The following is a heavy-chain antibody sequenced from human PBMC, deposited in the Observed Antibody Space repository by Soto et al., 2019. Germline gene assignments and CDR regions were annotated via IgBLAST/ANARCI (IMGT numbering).Heavy chain of an antibody. CDR3: TKGQGYLVDDYCYDLDY. D-gene: IGHD3-16*01. J-gene: IGHJ4*02. V-gene: IGHV3-23*01. CDR1: GFTFSNYA. Sequence: EVQLLESGGDLVQPGGSLRLSCAASGFTFSNYAMSWFRQAPGKGLEWVSAISGSAINTYYADSVRGRFTISRDNSKNTLYLQMNPLGAEATGVYWCTKGQGYLVDDYCYDLDYWGQGTRVTV. CDR2: ISGSAINT.